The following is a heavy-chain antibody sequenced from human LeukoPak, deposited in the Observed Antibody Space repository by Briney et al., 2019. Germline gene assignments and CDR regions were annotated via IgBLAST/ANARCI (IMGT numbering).Heavy chain of an antibody. CDR3: AKGGYYDVWSAYDY. J-gene: IGHJ4*02. V-gene: IGHV3-23*01. Sequence: GGSLRLSCAASGFTFSTYAMSWVRQAPGKGLEWVSSISGSGDTTYYADSVKGRFTISRDNSKNTLYLQMNSLRAEDTAVYYCAKGGYYDVWSAYDYWGQGTLVTVSS. D-gene: IGHD3-3*01. CDR2: ISGSGDTT. CDR1: GFTFSTYA.